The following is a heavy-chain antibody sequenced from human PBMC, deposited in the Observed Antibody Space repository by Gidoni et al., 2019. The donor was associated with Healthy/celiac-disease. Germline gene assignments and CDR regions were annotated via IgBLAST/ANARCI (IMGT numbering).Heavy chain of an antibody. J-gene: IGHJ4*02. CDR1: GGTFSSYT. V-gene: IGHV1-69*08. Sequence: QVQLVQSGAEVKKPGSSVKVSCKASGGTFSSYTISWVRQAPGQGLEWMERIIPILGIANYAQKFQGRVTITADKSTSTAYMELSSLRSEDTAVYYCARDQDYGDYGRVDYFDYWGQGTLVTVSS. CDR2: IIPILGIA. CDR3: ARDQDYGDYGRVDYFDY. D-gene: IGHD4-17*01.